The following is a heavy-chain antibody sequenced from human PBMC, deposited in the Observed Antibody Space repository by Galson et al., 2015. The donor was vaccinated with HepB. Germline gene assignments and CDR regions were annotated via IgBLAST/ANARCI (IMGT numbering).Heavy chain of an antibody. CDR1: GFTFSSYA. Sequence: SLRLSCAASGFTFSSYAMSWVRQAPGKGLEWVSAISGSGGSTYYADSVKGRFTISRDNSKNTLYLQMNSLRAEDTAVYYCAKGQLTYYDFWSGSDAFDIWGQGTMVTVSS. J-gene: IGHJ3*02. D-gene: IGHD3-3*01. CDR2: ISGSGGST. V-gene: IGHV3-23*01. CDR3: AKGQLTYYDFWSGSDAFDI.